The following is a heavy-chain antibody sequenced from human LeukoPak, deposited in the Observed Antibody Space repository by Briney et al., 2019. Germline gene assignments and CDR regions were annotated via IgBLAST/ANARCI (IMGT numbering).Heavy chain of an antibody. J-gene: IGHJ4*02. CDR3: AKDLGAVAAIWAHYFDY. D-gene: IGHD6-19*01. Sequence: PGGSLRLSCAASGFTFSSYAMSWVRQAPGKGLEWVSAISGSGGSTYYADSVKGRFTISRDNSKNTLYLQMNSLRAEDTAVYYCAKDLGAVAAIWAHYFDYWGQGTLVTVSS. CDR1: GFTFSSYA. CDR2: ISGSGGST. V-gene: IGHV3-23*01.